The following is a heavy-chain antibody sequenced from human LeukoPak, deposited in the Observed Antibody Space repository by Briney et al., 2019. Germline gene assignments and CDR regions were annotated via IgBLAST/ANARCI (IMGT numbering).Heavy chain of an antibody. D-gene: IGHD3-22*01. V-gene: IGHV3-33*01. CDR3: AREVHPHGSGYQLRCYFDY. J-gene: IGHJ4*02. Sequence: PGGSLRLSCAASGFTFSSYGMHWVRQAPGKGLEWVAVIWYDGSDKYYADSVKGRFTISRDNSKNTLYLQMNSLRAEDTAVFYCAREVHPHGSGYQLRCYFDYWGQGTLVTVSS. CDR2: IWYDGSDK. CDR1: GFTFSSYG.